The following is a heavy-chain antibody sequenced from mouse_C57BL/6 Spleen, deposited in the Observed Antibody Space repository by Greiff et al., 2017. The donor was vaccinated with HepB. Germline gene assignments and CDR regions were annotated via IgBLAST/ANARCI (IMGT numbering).Heavy chain of an antibody. CDR3: DRSVAPDAMDY. CDR1: GFSLTSYG. J-gene: IGHJ4*01. V-gene: IGHV2-6*03. CDR2: IWSDGST. Sequence: QVQLKESGPGLVEPSQSLSITCTVSGFSLTSYGVHWVRQPPGKGLEWLVVIWSDGSTTYNSAIKSRLTISTDNSKSQVFLKLNNLQTDDTAMYYCDRSVAPDAMDYWGQGTSVTVSS. D-gene: IGHD1-1*01.